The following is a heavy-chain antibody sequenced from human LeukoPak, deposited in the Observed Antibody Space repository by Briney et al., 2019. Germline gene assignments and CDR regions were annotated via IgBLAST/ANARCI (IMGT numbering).Heavy chain of an antibody. Sequence: GGSLRLSCAASGFTFSSYSMNWVRQAPGKGLEWVSYISSSSSAIYYADSVEGRFTISRDNAKNSLSLQMNILRDEDAAVYYCARVRASYGWGSYYFDYWGQGTLVTVSS. CDR1: GFTFSSYS. D-gene: IGHD6-19*01. CDR3: ARVRASYGWGSYYFDY. V-gene: IGHV3-48*02. CDR2: ISSSSSAI. J-gene: IGHJ4*02.